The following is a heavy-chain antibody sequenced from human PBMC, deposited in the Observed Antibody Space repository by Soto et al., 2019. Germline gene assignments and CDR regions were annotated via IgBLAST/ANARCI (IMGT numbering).Heavy chain of an antibody. V-gene: IGHV3-21*01. CDR1: GFTFSTSS. CDR3: LIAVAGSFAPDY. J-gene: IGHJ4*02. Sequence: GGSLRLSCAASGFTFSTSSMNWVRQAPGKGLEWVSYISSSSTYIYYADSVKGRFTISRDNAKNSLYLQMNSLRAEDTAVYYCLIAVAGSFAPDYWGQGTLVTVSS. D-gene: IGHD6-19*01. CDR2: ISSSSTYI.